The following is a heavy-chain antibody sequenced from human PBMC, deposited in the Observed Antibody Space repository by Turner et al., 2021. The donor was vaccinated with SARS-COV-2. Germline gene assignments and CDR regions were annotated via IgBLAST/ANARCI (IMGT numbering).Heavy chain of an antibody. Sequence: EVQLVESGGGLVKPGGSLRLSCAASGFTFSSYSMNWVRQAPGKGLEWVSSISSSSSYIYYADSMKGRSTISRDNAKNSLYLQMNSLRAEDTAVYYCARGTYYYDSSTYSGTNWFDPWGQGTLVTVSS. CDR2: ISSSSSYI. D-gene: IGHD3-22*01. CDR1: GFTFSSYS. J-gene: IGHJ5*02. CDR3: ARGTYYYDSSTYSGTNWFDP. V-gene: IGHV3-21*01.